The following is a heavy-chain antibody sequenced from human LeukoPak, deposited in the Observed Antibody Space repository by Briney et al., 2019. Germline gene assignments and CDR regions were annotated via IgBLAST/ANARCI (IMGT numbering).Heavy chain of an antibody. CDR1: GGSFSGYY. CDR3: ARGRTRYCSGGSCYSGGGSYFDY. CDR2: INHSGST. Sequence: PSETLSLTCAVYGGSFSGYYWSWVRQPPGKGLEWIGEINHSGSTNYNPSLKSRVTISVDTSKNQFSLKLSSVTAADTAVYYCARGRTRYCSGGSCYSGGGSYFDYWGQGTLVTVSS. V-gene: IGHV4-34*01. D-gene: IGHD2-15*01. J-gene: IGHJ4*02.